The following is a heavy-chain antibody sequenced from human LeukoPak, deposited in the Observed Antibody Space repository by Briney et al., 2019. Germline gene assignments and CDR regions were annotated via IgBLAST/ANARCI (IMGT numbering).Heavy chain of an antibody. D-gene: IGHD6-13*01. V-gene: IGHV3-33*06. CDR3: AKSGVSSIAAAGPLDY. J-gene: IGHJ4*02. CDR1: GFTFSSYG. CDR2: IWYDGSNK. Sequence: PGGSLRLSCAASGFTFSSYGMHWVRQAPGKGLEWVAVIWYDGSNKYYADSVKGRFTISRDNSKNTLYLQMNGLRAEDTAVYYCAKSGVSSIAAAGPLDYWGQGTLVTVSS.